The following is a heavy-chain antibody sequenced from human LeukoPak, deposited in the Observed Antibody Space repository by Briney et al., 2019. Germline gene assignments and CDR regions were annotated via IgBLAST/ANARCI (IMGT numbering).Heavy chain of an antibody. CDR2: IYYSGST. V-gene: IGHV4-59*12. CDR1: GGSISSYY. CDR3: ARDSGSSWWWFDP. D-gene: IGHD6-13*01. Sequence: SETLSLTCTVSGGSISSYYWSWIRQPPGKGLEWIGYIYYSGSTNYNPSLKSRVTMSVDTSKNQFSLKLSSVTAADTAVYYCARDSGSSWWWFDPWGQGTLVTVSS. J-gene: IGHJ5*02.